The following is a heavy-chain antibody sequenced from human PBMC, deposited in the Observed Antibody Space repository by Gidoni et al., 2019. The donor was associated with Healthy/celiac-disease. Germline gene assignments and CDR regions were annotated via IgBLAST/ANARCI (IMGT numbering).Heavy chain of an antibody. Sequence: APPQASRPGLVKPSRTLSLTCAASGGPLRIVNWWSWARQPPGKGLEWIGEVYHSGSTNYNPSLKSRVTISVGKSRSQFSLKLSSVAAADTAVYYCARARAGATTRWFDPWGQGTLVTVSS. D-gene: IGHD1-26*01. CDR2: VYHSGST. J-gene: IGHJ5*02. V-gene: IGHV4-4*02. CDR3: ARARAGATTRWFDP. CDR1: GGPLRIVNW.